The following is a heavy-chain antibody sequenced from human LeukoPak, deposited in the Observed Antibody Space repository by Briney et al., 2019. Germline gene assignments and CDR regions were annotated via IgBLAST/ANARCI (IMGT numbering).Heavy chain of an antibody. D-gene: IGHD7-27*01. Sequence: ASVKASCKTSGYTFNTYDINWVRQATGQGLEWMGWMSPNSGNTGYAQKFQGRMTLTRDTSISTAYMELSSLTSEDTAVYYCARNAPKTGDFFYWGQGTLVSVSS. CDR1: GYTFNTYD. V-gene: IGHV1-8*01. CDR3: ARNAPKTGDFFY. J-gene: IGHJ4*02. CDR2: MSPNSGNT.